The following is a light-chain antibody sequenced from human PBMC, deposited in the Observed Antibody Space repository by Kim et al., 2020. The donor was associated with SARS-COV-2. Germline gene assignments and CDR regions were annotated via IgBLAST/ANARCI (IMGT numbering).Light chain of an antibody. CDR1: SGNSTNA. J-gene: IGLJ3*02. CDR2: LNSDGSH. CDR3: QTWGTGIWV. V-gene: IGLV4-69*01. Sequence: AWVKLTCTLSSGNSTNAIAWHQQQPEKGPRYLMKLNSDGSHNKGDGSPDRFSGSSSGAERYLTISSLQSEDEADYYCQTWGTGIWVFGGGTQLTVL.